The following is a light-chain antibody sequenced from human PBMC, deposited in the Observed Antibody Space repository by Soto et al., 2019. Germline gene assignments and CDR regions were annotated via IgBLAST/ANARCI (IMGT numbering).Light chain of an antibody. CDR2: VAS. CDR3: QQYNNWPET. Sequence: EIVMTQSPATLSVSPGERATLSRRASQSVRSNLAWYQHKPGQAPRLLIYVASNRPAGIPARFSGSGSGTEFTLTMISLQSEDFAVYYCQQYNNWPETFGQGTKVDIK. J-gene: IGKJ1*01. V-gene: IGKV3-15*01. CDR1: QSVRSN.